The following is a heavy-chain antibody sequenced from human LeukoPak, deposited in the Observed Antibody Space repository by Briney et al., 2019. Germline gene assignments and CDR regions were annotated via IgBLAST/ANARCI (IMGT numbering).Heavy chain of an antibody. CDR3: ARSGVAEWDPGDY. CDR2: IIPIFGTA. J-gene: IGHJ4*02. D-gene: IGHD1-26*01. Sequence: ASVKVSCKASGYTFTSYYMHWVRQAPGQGLEWMGGIIPIFGTANYAQKFQGRVTITADESTSTAYMELSSLRSEDTAVYYCARSGVAEWDPGDYWGQGTLVTVSS. CDR1: GYTFTSYY. V-gene: IGHV1-69*13.